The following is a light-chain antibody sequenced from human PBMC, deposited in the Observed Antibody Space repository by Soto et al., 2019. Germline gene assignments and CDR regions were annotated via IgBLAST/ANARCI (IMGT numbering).Light chain of an antibody. V-gene: IGLV2-8*01. CDR3: SSYAGNDRGV. CDR1: SSDIGSSGY. J-gene: IGLJ1*01. Sequence: QSALTQPPSASGSPGQSVTISCTGTSSDIGSSGYVSWYQQHPGKAPRLLIFEVSKRPSGVPNRFSGSKSGNTASLIVSGLQGEDEADYYCSSYAGNDRGVFGTGTKVTVL. CDR2: EVS.